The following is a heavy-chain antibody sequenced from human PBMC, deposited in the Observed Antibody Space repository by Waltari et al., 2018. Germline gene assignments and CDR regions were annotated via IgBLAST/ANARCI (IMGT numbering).Heavy chain of an antibody. CDR2: IYYSGST. J-gene: IGHJ1*01. Sequence: QLQLQESGPGLVKPSETLSLTCTVSGGSISSSSYYWGWIRQPPGKGLEWIGSIYYSGSTYYNPSLKSRVTISVDTSKNQFSLKLSSVTAADTAVYYCALVLMTTVTTYFQHWGQGTLVTVSS. D-gene: IGHD4-17*01. CDR3: ALVLMTTVTTYFQH. CDR1: GGSISSSSYY. V-gene: IGHV4-39*07.